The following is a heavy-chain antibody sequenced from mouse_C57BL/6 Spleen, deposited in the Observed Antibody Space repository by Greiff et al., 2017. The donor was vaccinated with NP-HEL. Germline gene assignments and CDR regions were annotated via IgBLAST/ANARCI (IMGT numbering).Heavy chain of an antibody. J-gene: IGHJ4*01. CDR3: AKGVYSLYYAMDY. Sequence: QVQLQQPGAELVRPGSSVKLSCKASGYTFTSYWMHWVKQRPIQGLEWIGNIDTSDSETHYNQKFKDKATLTVDKSSSTAYMQLSSLTSEDSAVYYCAKGVYSLYYAMDYWGQGTSVTVSS. V-gene: IGHV1-52*01. CDR1: GYTFTSYW. D-gene: IGHD2-12*01. CDR2: IDTSDSET.